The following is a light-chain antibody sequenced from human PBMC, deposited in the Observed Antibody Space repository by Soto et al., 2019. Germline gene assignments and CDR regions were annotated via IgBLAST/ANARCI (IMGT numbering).Light chain of an antibody. CDR3: ISYAGSNKVV. CDR1: SSDVGGYNY. V-gene: IGLV2-8*01. J-gene: IGLJ2*01. Sequence: QSALTQPPSASGSPGQSVTISCTGTSSDVGGYNYVSWYQQHPGKAPKLMIYEVSKRPSGVPDRFSGSKSGNTASLTVSGLQVEDEVDYYSISYAGSNKVVLGGTTKLTL. CDR2: EVS.